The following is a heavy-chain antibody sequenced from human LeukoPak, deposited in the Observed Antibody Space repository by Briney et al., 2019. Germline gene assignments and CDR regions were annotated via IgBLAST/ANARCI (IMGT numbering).Heavy chain of an antibody. D-gene: IGHD2/OR15-2a*01. J-gene: IGHJ3*01. CDR3: ARAGYYGDDAFDL. Sequence: GVPLRLSCAGSGFTIGSYWMSWVRQSPGKGLEWVANIRQDGSEKYYVYSVKGRLTISRDNAKNSLYLQMNSLRAEDTGIYYCARAGYYGDDAFDLWGQGTMVTVSS. CDR2: IRQDGSEK. CDR1: GFTIGSYW. V-gene: IGHV3-7*01.